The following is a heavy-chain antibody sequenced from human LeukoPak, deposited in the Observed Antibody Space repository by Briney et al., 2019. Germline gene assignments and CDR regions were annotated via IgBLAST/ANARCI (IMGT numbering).Heavy chain of an antibody. J-gene: IGHJ4*02. V-gene: IGHV4-38-2*02. CDR3: ARVEWELHHPLYSGFDY. Sequence: PSETLSLTCTVSGYSISSGYYWGWIRQPPGKGLEWIGSIYHSGSTYYNPSLKSRVTISVDTSKNQFSLKLSSVPAADTAVYYCARVEWELHHPLYSGFDYWGQGTLVTVSS. CDR1: GYSISSGYY. CDR2: IYHSGST. D-gene: IGHD1-26*01.